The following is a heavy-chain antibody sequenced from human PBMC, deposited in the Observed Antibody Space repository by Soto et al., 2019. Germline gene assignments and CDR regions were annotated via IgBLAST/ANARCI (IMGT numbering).Heavy chain of an antibody. J-gene: IGHJ4*02. CDR3: ARWSSDYGDYLVDY. Sequence: PSETLSLTCTVSGGSISSYYWSWIRQSPGKGLEWIGYIYYSGSTNYNPSLKSRVTISVDTSKNQFSLKLSSVTAADTAVYYCARWSSDYGDYLVDYWGQGTLVTVSS. V-gene: IGHV4-59*01. CDR1: GGSISSYY. CDR2: IYYSGST. D-gene: IGHD4-17*01.